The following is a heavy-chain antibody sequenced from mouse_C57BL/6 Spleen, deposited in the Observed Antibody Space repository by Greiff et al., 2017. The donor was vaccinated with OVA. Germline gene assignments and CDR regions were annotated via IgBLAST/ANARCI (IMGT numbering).Heavy chain of an antibody. CDR2: ISYDGSN. Sequence: EVQRVESGPGLVKPSQSLSLTCSVTGYSITSGYYWNWIRQFPGNKLEWMGYISYDGSNNYNPSLKNRISITRDTSKNQFFLKLNSVTTEDTATYYCARSTVVWYFDVWGTGTTVTVSS. D-gene: IGHD1-1*01. J-gene: IGHJ1*03. CDR1: GYSITSGYY. CDR3: ARSTVVWYFDV. V-gene: IGHV3-6*01.